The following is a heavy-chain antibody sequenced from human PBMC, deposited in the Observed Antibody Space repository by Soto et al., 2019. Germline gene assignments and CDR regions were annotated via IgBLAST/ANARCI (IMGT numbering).Heavy chain of an antibody. V-gene: IGHV3-30-3*01. J-gene: IGHJ4*02. CDR1: GFTFSSYA. CDR3: ARVDSSGWYPPRYYFDY. D-gene: IGHD6-19*01. Sequence: PGGSLRLSCAASGFTFSSYAMHWVRRAPGKGLEWVAVISYDGSNKYYADSVKGRFTISRDNSKNTLYLQMNSLRAEDTAVYYCARVDSSGWYPPRYYFDYWGQGTLVTVSS. CDR2: ISYDGSNK.